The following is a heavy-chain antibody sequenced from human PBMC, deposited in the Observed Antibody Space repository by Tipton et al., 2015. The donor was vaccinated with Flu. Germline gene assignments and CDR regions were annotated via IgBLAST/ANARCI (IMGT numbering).Heavy chain of an antibody. J-gene: IGHJ5*02. CDR3: AVMVVAATHNWFDP. CDR2: ISSSGSTI. Sequence: SLRFSCAASGFTFSSYEMNWVRQAPGKGLEWVSYISSSGSTIYYADSVKGRFTISRDNVKNSLYLQMNSLRAEDTAVYYCAVMVVAATHNWFDPWGQGTLVTVSS. V-gene: IGHV3-48*03. CDR1: GFTFSSYE. D-gene: IGHD2-15*01.